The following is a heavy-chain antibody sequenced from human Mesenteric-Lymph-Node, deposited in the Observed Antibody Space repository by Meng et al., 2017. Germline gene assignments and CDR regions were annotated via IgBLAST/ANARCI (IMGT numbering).Heavy chain of an antibody. J-gene: IGHJ4*02. V-gene: IGHV4-34*02. Sequence: QLQLKQSGAEVLKPSETLSLTCAVYGGSLSGYYWSWIRQPPGKGLEWMGEVYHNGVTKYSPSLRSRVVISIDTSKNQFSLNLRSVSAADTAMYYCARGGATPMIIKYWGPGTLVTVSS. CDR1: GGSLSGYY. CDR3: ARGGATPMIIKY. CDR2: VYHNGVT. D-gene: IGHD3-10*01.